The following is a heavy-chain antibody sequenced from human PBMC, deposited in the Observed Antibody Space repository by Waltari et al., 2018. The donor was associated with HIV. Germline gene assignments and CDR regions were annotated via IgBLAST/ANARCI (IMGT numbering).Heavy chain of an antibody. V-gene: IGHV4-39*01. CDR2: IYYSGST. Sequence: QLQLQESGPGLVKPSETLSLTCTVSGGSISRRSYYWGWIRQPPGKGLEWIGSIYYSGSTYYNPSLKSRVTISVDTSKNQFSLKLSSVTAADTAVYYCARHRKRIGWEGGVFDYWGQGTLVTVSS. D-gene: IGHD6-19*01. J-gene: IGHJ4*02. CDR1: GGSISRRSYY. CDR3: ARHRKRIGWEGGVFDY.